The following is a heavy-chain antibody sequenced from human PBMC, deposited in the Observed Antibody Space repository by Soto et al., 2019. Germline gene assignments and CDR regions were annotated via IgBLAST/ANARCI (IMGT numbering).Heavy chain of an antibody. V-gene: IGHV4-34*01. J-gene: IGHJ5*02. D-gene: IGHD6-13*01. CDR2: INHSGST. Sequence: PSETLSLTCAVYGGSFCGYYWSWIRQPPGKGLEWIGEINHSGSTNYNPSLKSRVTISVDTSKNQFSLKLSSVTAADTAVYYCARVKAAAGTGNWFDPWGQGTLVTVSS. CDR3: ARVKAAAGTGNWFDP. CDR1: GGSFCGYY.